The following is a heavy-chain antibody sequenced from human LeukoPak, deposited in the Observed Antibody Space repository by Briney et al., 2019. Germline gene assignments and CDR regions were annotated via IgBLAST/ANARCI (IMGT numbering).Heavy chain of an antibody. CDR1: GGSISSSSYY. D-gene: IGHD3-22*01. V-gene: IGHV4-39*01. CDR2: IYYSGST. J-gene: IGHJ5*02. CDR3: ARHRIRYYDSSGYYLGWFDP. Sequence: KPSETLSLTCTVSGGSISSSSYYWGWIRQPPGKGLEWIGSIYYSGSTYYNPSLKSRVTISVDTSKNQFSLKLSSVTAADTAVYYCARHRIRYYDSSGYYLGWFDPWGQGTLVTVSS.